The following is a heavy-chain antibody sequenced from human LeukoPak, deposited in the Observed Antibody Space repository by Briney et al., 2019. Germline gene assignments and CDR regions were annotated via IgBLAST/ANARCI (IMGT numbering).Heavy chain of an antibody. Sequence: PGGSLRLSCAASGFTFSSYNMNWVRQAPGKGLEWVSYISSSGSTIYYADSVKGRFTISRDNAKKSLYLQMNSLRAEDTAVYYCARARLTDYVWGRRTFDIWGQGTMVTISS. CDR3: ARARLTDYVWGRRTFDI. V-gene: IGHV3-48*03. D-gene: IGHD3-16*01. J-gene: IGHJ3*02. CDR1: GFTFSSYN. CDR2: ISSSGSTI.